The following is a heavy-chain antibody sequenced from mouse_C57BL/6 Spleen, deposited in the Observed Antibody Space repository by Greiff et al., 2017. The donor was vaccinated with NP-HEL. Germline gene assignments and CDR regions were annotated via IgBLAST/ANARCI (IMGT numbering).Heavy chain of an antibody. CDR1: GYTFTSYG. V-gene: IGHV1-81*01. CDR3: AHGNYYAMDY. CDR2: IYPRSGNT. J-gene: IGHJ4*01. Sequence: QVQLKQSGAELARPGASVKLSCKASGYTFTSYGISWVKQRTGQGLEWIGEIYPRSGNTYYNEKFKGKATLTADKSSSTAYMELRSLTSEDSAVYFCAHGNYYAMDYWGQGTSVTVSS.